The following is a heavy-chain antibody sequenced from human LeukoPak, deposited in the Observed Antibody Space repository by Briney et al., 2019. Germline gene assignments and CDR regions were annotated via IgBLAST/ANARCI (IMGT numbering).Heavy chain of an antibody. CDR3: ARVATVTNGAIVRYYYYYYGMDV. J-gene: IGHJ6*02. CDR1: GGSFSGYY. V-gene: IGHV4-34*01. Sequence: SETLSLTCAVYGGSFSGYYWSWIRQPPGKGLEWIGEINHSGSTNYNPSLKSRVTISVDTSKNQFSLKPSPVTAADTAVYYCARVATVTNGAIVRYYYYYYGMDVWGQGTTVTVSS. D-gene: IGHD4-17*01. CDR2: INHSGST.